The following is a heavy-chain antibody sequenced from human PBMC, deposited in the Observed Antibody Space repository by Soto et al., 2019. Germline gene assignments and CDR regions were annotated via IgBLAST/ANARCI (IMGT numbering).Heavy chain of an antibody. Sequence: ASVNVSCKASGYTFTSYYMHWVRQAAGQGLEWMGIINPSGGSTSYAQKFQGRVTMTRDTSTSTVYMELSSLRSEDTAVYYCARCPLYGDYAYYYYMDVWGKGTTVTVSS. CDR3: ARCPLYGDYAYYYYMDV. V-gene: IGHV1-46*03. CDR1: GYTFTSYY. CDR2: INPSGGST. D-gene: IGHD4-17*01. J-gene: IGHJ6*03.